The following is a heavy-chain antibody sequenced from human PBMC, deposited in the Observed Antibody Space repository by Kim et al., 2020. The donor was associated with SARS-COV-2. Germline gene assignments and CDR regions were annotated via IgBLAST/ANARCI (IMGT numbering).Heavy chain of an antibody. D-gene: IGHD2-15*01. J-gene: IGHJ4*02. CDR3: AKAAKGYCSGVRCYPLDY. Sequence: GVSLRLSCAASGFTFSSYAMNWVRQAPGKRLEWVSSITGSGADTYYADSVKGRFTISRDNSKNTLYLQMDSLRAEDTAVYYCAKAAKGYCSGVRCYPLDYWGQRTLVTVSS. CDR2: ITGSGADT. V-gene: IGHV3-23*01. CDR1: GFTFSSYA.